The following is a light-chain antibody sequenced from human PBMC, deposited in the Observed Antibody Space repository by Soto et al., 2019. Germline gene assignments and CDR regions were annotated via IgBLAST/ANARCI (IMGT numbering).Light chain of an antibody. Sequence: EIVLTQSPATLSLSPGERATLSCRASQSVSNYFAWYQQKPGQAPSLLIYDASKRATGIPARFSCSGYGTDFTLTISSLEPEDCAVYYCQKRSDWALTFGQGTQVEF. CDR3: QKRSDWALT. V-gene: IGKV3-11*01. CDR1: QSVSNY. CDR2: DAS. J-gene: IGKJ1*01.